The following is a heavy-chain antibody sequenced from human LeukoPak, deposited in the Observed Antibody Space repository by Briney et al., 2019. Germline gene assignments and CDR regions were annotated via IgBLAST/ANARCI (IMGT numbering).Heavy chain of an antibody. V-gene: IGHV1-69*13. CDR2: IIPIFGTA. Sequence: ASVKVSYKACGWSFNSYAISGVDQAPGQGLEWMGGIIPIFGTANYAQKFQGRVTITADESTSTAYMELSSLRSEDTAVYYCARAKGIAVAGGAYDAFDIWGQGTMVTVSS. D-gene: IGHD6-13*01. CDR3: ARAKGIAVAGGAYDAFDI. J-gene: IGHJ3*02. CDR1: GWSFNSYA.